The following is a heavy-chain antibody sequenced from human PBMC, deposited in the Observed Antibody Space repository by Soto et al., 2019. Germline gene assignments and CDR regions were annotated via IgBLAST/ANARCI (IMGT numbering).Heavy chain of an antibody. CDR3: ARGGEKVYYYYYGMDV. Sequence: GGFLRLSCAASGFTFSSYAMHWVRQAPGKGLEWVAVISYDGSNKYYADSVKGRFTISRDNSKNTLYLQMNSLRAEDTAVYYCARGGEKVYYYYYGMDVWGQGTTVTVSS. CDR2: ISYDGSNK. CDR1: GFTFSSYA. V-gene: IGHV3-30-3*01. J-gene: IGHJ6*02. D-gene: IGHD3-16*01.